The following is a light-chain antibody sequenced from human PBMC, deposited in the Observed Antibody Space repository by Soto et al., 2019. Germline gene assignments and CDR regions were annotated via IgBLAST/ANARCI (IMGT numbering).Light chain of an antibody. CDR3: QQYYSTPQT. CDR2: WAS. CDR1: QSVLYSSNNKNY. J-gene: IGKJ2*01. Sequence: DIVMTQSPDSLAVSLGERATINCKSSQSVLYSSNNKNYLAWYQQKPGQPPKLLIYWASTRESGVPDRFSGSGSETDFTLTISSLQAEDVAVYVCQQYYSTPQTFGQGTKLEIK. V-gene: IGKV4-1*01.